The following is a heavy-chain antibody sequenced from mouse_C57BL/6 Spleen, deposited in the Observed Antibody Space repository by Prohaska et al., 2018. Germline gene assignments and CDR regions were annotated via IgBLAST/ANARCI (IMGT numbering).Heavy chain of an antibody. J-gene: IGHJ4*01. CDR1: GYTFTDYY. V-gene: IGHV1-19*01. CDR3: ASPYYGAMDY. Sequence: TMSCKASGYTFTDYYMNWVKPSHGKSLEWIGVINPYNGGTSYHQKFKGKATLTVDKSSSTAYMELNSLTSEDSAVYYCASPYYGAMDYWGQGTSVTVSS. D-gene: IGHD2-10*01. CDR2: INPYNGGT.